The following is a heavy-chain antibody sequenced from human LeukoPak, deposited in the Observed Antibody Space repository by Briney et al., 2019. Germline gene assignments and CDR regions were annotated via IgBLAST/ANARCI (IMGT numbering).Heavy chain of an antibody. J-gene: IGHJ4*02. CDR3: ASSPRGGFDY. D-gene: IGHD3-16*01. Sequence: ASVKVSCKASGGTFSSYAISWARQAPGQGLEWMGGIIPIFGTANYAQKFQGRVTITTDESTSTAYMELSRLRSDDTAVYYCASSPRGGFDYWGQGTLVTVSS. CDR1: GGTFSSYA. V-gene: IGHV1-69*05. CDR2: IIPIFGTA.